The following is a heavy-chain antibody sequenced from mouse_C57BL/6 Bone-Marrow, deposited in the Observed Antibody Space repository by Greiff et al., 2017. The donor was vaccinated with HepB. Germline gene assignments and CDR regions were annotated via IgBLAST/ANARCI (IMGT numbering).Heavy chain of an antibody. V-gene: IGHV1-80*01. CDR3: AKEGLYYGSSPFAY. D-gene: IGHD1-1*01. J-gene: IGHJ3*01. CDR1: GYAFSSYW. CDR2: IYPGDGDT. Sequence: VQLVESGAELVKPGASVKISCKASGYAFSSYWMNWVKQRPGKGLEWIGQIYPGDGDTNYNGKFKGKATLTADKSSSTAYMQLSSLTSEDSAVYFCAKEGLYYGSSPFAYWGQGTLVTVSA.